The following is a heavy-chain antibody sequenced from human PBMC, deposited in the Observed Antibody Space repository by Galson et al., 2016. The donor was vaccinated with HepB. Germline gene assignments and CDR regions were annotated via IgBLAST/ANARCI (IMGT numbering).Heavy chain of an antibody. J-gene: IGHJ5*02. CDR2: IKQDGSEK. CDR1: GFTFSSYW. V-gene: IGHV3-7*03. Sequence: SLRLSCAASGFTFSSYWMSWVRQAPGKGLEWVANIKQDGSEKYYVDSVKGRFTISRGNAKNSLNLQMNSLRAEDTAVYYCARVSSGWSLPMRRKAGHWFDPWGQGTLVTVSS. D-gene: IGHD6-19*01. CDR3: ARVSSGWSLPMRRKAGHWFDP.